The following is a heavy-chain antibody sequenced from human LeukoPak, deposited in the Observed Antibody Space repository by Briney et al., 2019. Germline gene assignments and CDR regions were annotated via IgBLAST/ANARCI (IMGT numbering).Heavy chain of an antibody. CDR3: ARWGRFLEWSHFDY. CDR2: MNPNSGNT. CDR1: GYTFTSYD. J-gene: IGHJ4*02. Sequence: ASVKVSCKASGYTFTSYDINWVRQATGQGLEWMGWMNPNSGNTGYAQKFQGRVTITRNTSISTAYMELSSLRSEDTAVYYCARWGRFLEWSHFDYWGQGTLVTVSS. V-gene: IGHV1-8*03. D-gene: IGHD3-3*01.